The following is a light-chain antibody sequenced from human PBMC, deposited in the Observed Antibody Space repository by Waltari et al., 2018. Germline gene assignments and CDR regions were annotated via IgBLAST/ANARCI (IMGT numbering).Light chain of an antibody. V-gene: IGLV2-8*01. CDR3: SSYAGSSNFVV. CDR1: SGDAGGYNY. CDR2: DVN. J-gene: IGLJ2*01. Sequence: QSALTQPPSASGSPGQSVTISCTGTSGDAGGYNYVSWYQQYPGKAPKLLIYDVNERPSGVPARFSGSKSDNTASLTVSGLQDEDEADYYCSSYAGSSNFVVFGGGTKVTVL.